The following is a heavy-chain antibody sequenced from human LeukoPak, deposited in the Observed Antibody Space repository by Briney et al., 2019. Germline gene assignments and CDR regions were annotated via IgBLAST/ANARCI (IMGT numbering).Heavy chain of an antibody. Sequence: SETLSLACTVSGGSISSYYWSWIRQPPGKGLEWIGYIYYSGSTNYNPSLKSRVTISVDTSKNQFSLKLSSVTAADTAVYYCARLVYGSGSHDYWGQGTLVTVSS. J-gene: IGHJ4*02. CDR1: GGSISSYY. V-gene: IGHV4-59*01. CDR3: ARLVYGSGSHDY. D-gene: IGHD3-10*01. CDR2: IYYSGST.